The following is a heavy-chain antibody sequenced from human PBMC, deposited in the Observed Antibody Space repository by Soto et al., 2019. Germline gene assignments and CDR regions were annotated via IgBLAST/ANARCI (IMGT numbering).Heavy chain of an antibody. CDR2: IIAFSDIV. J-gene: IGHJ6*02. V-gene: IGHV1-69*12. CDR1: GGTFGIYA. Sequence: QVQLVQSGAEVKKPGSSVKVSCKASGGTFGIYAITWVRQATGQGLEWMGGIIAFSDIVNYTQKLQGRVTITADESTNTAYMDLSSLRSEDTAVYYCARSLYSSSWFHSGNSYYFYGMDVWGQGTTVTVSS. CDR3: ARSLYSSSWFHSGNSYYFYGMDV. D-gene: IGHD6-13*01.